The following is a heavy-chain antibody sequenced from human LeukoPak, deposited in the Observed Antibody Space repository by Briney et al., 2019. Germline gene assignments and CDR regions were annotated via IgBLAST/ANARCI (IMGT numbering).Heavy chain of an antibody. J-gene: IGHJ4*02. CDR2: INPNSGGT. D-gene: IGHD3-22*01. V-gene: IGHV1-2*02. Sequence: ASVKVSCKASGYTFTGYYMHWVRQAPGQGLEGMGWINPNSGGTNYAQKFQGRVTMTRDTTISTAYMKLRRLRSADTAVYYCARDLVGSASSYSSGACDYWGQGTLVTVSS. CDR3: ARDLVGSASSYSSGACDY. CDR1: GYTFTGYY.